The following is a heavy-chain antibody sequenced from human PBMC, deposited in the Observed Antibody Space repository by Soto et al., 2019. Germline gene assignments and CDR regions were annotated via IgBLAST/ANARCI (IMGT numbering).Heavy chain of an antibody. CDR1: GYRFTSYW. D-gene: IGHD3-22*01. CDR3: ARKDKSGYFNWFDP. J-gene: IGHJ5*02. Sequence: GESLKISCRTSGYRFTSYWIAWVRQMPGKGLEWMGIIFPSDSGTRYSPSFQGQVTISADRSTSTVFLQWASLKASDTAVYFCARKDKSGYFNWFDPWGQGTLVTVSS. V-gene: IGHV5-51*01. CDR2: IFPSDSGT.